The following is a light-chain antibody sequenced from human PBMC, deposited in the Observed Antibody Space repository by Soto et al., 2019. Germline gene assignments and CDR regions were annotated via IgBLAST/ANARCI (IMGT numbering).Light chain of an antibody. CDR1: SRDIGNYNY. J-gene: IGLJ1*01. CDR3: SSYVDVVTLEV. Sequence: QSVLTQPASVSGSPGQSITISCTGTSRDIGNYNYVSWYQHHPGKAPKLMIYEVTSRPSGVSDRFSGSKSGMTASLTISGLQPEDVADYYCSSYVDVVTLEVFGPGTKVTVL. CDR2: EVT. V-gene: IGLV2-14*01.